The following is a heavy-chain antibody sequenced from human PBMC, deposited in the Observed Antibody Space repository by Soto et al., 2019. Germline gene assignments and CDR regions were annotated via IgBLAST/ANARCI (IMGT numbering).Heavy chain of an antibody. J-gene: IGHJ4*02. V-gene: IGHV3-23*01. CDR3: AKDLGYSSGWYVGASADY. Sequence: GGSLRLSCAASGFTLRSYAMSWVRQAPGKGLEWVSAISGSGGSTYYADSVKGRFTISRDNSKNTLYLQMNSLRAEDTAVYYCAKDLGYSSGWYVGASADYWGQGTLVTVSS. CDR2: ISGSGGST. D-gene: IGHD6-19*01. CDR1: GFTLRSYA.